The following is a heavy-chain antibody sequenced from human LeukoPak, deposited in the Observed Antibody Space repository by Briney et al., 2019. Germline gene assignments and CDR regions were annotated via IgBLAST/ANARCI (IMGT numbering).Heavy chain of an antibody. CDR1: AFTFSSYG. V-gene: IGHV3-23*01. CDR3: ANDLGWIQLNLG. D-gene: IGHD5-18*01. J-gene: IGHJ4*02. CDR2: ISGDGRDI. Sequence: GGSLRLSCAASAFTFSSYGMSWVRQAPGKGLEWVSAISGDGRDIFYADSVKGRFTISRDNSRNTVYLQMNSLRAEDTAVYYCANDLGWIQLNLGRGQGTLVTVSS.